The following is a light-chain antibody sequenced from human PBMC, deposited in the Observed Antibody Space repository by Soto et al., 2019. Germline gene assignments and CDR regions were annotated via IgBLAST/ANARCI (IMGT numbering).Light chain of an antibody. CDR3: QQYGSSPLT. Sequence: IVFTPPPSTLSLSPGERASLSCRASQSVSSSYLAWYQQKPGQAPRLLIYGASSRATGIPDRFSGSGSGTDFTLTISRLEPEDFAVYYCQQYGSSPLTFGGGTKVDIK. CDR2: GAS. J-gene: IGKJ4*01. CDR1: QSVSSSY. V-gene: IGKV3-20*01.